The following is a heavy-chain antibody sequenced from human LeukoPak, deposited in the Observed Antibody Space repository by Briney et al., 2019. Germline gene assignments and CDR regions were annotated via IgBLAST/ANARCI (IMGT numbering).Heavy chain of an antibody. Sequence: GGSLRLSCAASGFTFSSYWMSWVRQAPGKGLEWVANIKQDGSEKYYVDSVKGRFTISRDNAKNSLYLQMNSLRAEGTAVYYCARDPSPDYDFWSGYNWYFDLWGRGTLVTVSS. CDR3: ARDPSPDYDFWSGYNWYFDL. J-gene: IGHJ2*01. CDR1: GFTFSSYW. V-gene: IGHV3-7*01. D-gene: IGHD3-3*01. CDR2: IKQDGSEK.